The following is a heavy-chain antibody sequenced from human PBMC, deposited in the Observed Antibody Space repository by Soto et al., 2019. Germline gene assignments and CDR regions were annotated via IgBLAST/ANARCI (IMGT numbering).Heavy chain of an antibody. CDR1: GGTVANSHW. CDR3: AREIVAAGGNNYFDP. D-gene: IGHD5-12*01. V-gene: IGHV4-4*02. CDR2: VYHTGDT. Sequence: KTSETLSLTCVVSGGTVANSHWLSWVLQSPGGGLEWIGNVYHTGDTNFNPSLQSRVTISVDKSNNQFSLRLNSLTAADTAVYFCAREIVAAGGNNYFDPWGPGTLVTVSS. J-gene: IGHJ5*02.